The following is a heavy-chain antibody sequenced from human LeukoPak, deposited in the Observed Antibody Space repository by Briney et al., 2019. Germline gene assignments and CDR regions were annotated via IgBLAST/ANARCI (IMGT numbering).Heavy chain of an antibody. V-gene: IGHV3-33*01. CDR2: IWYDGSKK. CDR1: GFTFSTHG. Sequence: QPGGSLRLSCAASGFTFSTHGMHWVRQAPGKGLEWLAVIWYDGSKKYYADSVKGRFTISRDNSKNTLYLQMNSLRAGDTAVYYCARFSGDNRSGSLDFWGQGTLVTVSS. J-gene: IGHJ4*02. D-gene: IGHD3-22*01. CDR3: ARFSGDNRSGSLDF.